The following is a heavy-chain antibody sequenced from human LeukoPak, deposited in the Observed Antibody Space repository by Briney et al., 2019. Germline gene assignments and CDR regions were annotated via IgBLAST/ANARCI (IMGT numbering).Heavy chain of an antibody. V-gene: IGHV1-18*01. CDR1: GYTFTSYG. Sequence: ASVKVSCKASGYTFTSYGISWVRQAPGQGLEWMGWISAYNGNTNHAQKLQGRVTMTTDTSTSTAYMELRSLRSDDTAVYYCARDSSSSSSFTGAYYDFWSGYDWFDPWGQGTLVTVSS. CDR3: ARDSSSSSSFTGAYYDFWSGYDWFDP. D-gene: IGHD3-3*01. J-gene: IGHJ5*02. CDR2: ISAYNGNT.